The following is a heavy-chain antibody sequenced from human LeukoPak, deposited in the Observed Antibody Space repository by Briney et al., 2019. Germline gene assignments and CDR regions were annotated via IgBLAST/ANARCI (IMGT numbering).Heavy chain of an antibody. CDR1: GYTFTSYY. Sequence: ASVKVSCKASGYTFTSYYMRWVRQAPGQGLEWMGITNPSGGSTSYAQKFQGRVTMTRDTSTSTVYMELSSLGSEDTAVYYCARDLHYYDSSGFATNAFDIWGQGTMVTVSS. J-gene: IGHJ3*02. CDR2: TNPSGGST. CDR3: ARDLHYYDSSGFATNAFDI. V-gene: IGHV1-46*01. D-gene: IGHD3-22*01.